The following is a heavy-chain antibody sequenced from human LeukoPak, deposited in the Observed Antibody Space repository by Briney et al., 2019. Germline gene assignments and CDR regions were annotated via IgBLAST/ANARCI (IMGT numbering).Heavy chain of an antibody. Sequence: GGSLRLSCAASGFTFSSYSMNWVRQAPGKGLEWVSYISSSSSTIYCADSVKGRFTISRDNAKNSLYLQMNSLRAEDTAVYYCARDRVGYCSSTSCPEAYYYYMDVWGKGTTVTVSS. CDR1: GFTFSSYS. J-gene: IGHJ6*03. D-gene: IGHD2-2*01. CDR3: ARDRVGYCSSTSCPEAYYYYMDV. CDR2: ISSSSSTI. V-gene: IGHV3-48*01.